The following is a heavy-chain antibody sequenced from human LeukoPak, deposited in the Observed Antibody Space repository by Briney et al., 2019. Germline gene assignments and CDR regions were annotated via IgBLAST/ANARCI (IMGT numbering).Heavy chain of an antibody. CDR2: INPNSGGT. CDR1: GYTFTCYY. CDR3: ARYCSSTSCYAFHWFDH. D-gene: IGHD2-2*01. Sequence: ASVKVSCKASGYTFTCYYMHWVRQAPGQGLEWRGWINPNSGGTNYAQKFQGRVTMTRDTSISTAYMELSRLRSDDTAVYYCARYCSSTSCYAFHWFDHWGQGTLVTVSS. J-gene: IGHJ5*02. V-gene: IGHV1-2*02.